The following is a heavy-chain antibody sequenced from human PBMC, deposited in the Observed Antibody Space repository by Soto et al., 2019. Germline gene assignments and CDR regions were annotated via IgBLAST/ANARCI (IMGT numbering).Heavy chain of an antibody. V-gene: IGHV3-30*18. J-gene: IGHJ4*02. D-gene: IGHD6-19*01. CDR3: AKNPGYNSGWYSIDY. Sequence: TGGSLRLSCAASGFTFDYYWMHWVRQVPGKGLEWLSDVSNDGSKKSYADSVKGRFTISRDNSKNTLYLQMNSLRVEDTAMYYCAKNPGYNSGWYSIDYWGQGTLVTVSS. CDR2: VSNDGSKK. CDR1: GFTFDYYW.